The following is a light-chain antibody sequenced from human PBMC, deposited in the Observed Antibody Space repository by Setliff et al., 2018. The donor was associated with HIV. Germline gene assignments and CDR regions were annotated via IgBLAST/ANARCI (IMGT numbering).Light chain of an antibody. J-gene: IGLJ2*01. CDR1: TSDIGNFDY. Sequence: QSVLTQPPSASGSPGQSVSISCTGTTSDIGNFDYVSWYQQHPGKAPKLIIYEVANRPSGVSNRFSGSKSGNTASLTISGLQPEDESDYYCSSFTSTSTVVFGGGTKVTVL. V-gene: IGLV2-14*01. CDR3: SSFTSTSTVV. CDR2: EVA.